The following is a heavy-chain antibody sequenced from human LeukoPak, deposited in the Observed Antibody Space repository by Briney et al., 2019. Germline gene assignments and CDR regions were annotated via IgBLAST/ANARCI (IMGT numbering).Heavy chain of an antibody. D-gene: IGHD4-23*01. V-gene: IGHV4-31*03. Sequence: PSQTLSITCTVSGGSISSGGYYWSWIRQHPGKGLEWIGYIYYSGSTYYNPSLKSRVTISVDTPKNQFSLKLSSVTAADTAVYYCARGSKTTVVTWLYYYFDYWGQGTLVTVSS. CDR2: IYYSGST. CDR3: ARGSKTTVVTWLYYYFDY. CDR1: GGSISSGGYY. J-gene: IGHJ4*02.